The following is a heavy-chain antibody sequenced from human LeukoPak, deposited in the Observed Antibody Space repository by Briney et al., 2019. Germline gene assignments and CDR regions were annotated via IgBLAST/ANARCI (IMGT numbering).Heavy chain of an antibody. Sequence: GGSLRLSCAASGFSFDDYVMHWVRQAPGKGLEWVSGISWNSGSIGYADSVKGRFTTSRDNAKNSLYLQMNSLRAEDTAVYYCARDPSGCSGGSCYGDYWGQGTLVTVSS. CDR1: GFSFDDYV. V-gene: IGHV3-9*01. D-gene: IGHD2-15*01. CDR3: ARDPSGCSGGSCYGDY. J-gene: IGHJ4*02. CDR2: ISWNSGSI.